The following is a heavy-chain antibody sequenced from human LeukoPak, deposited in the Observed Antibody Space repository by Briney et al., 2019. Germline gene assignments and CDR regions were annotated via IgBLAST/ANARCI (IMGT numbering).Heavy chain of an antibody. CDR3: AHGSYGPGSFDY. V-gene: IGHV1-69*05. CDR2: IIPIFGTA. D-gene: IGHD5-18*01. CDR1: GGTFSSYA. Sequence: PVKVSCKASGGTFSSYAISWVRQAPGQGLEWMGGIIPIFGTANYAQKFQGRVTITTDESTSTAYMELSSLRSEDTAVYYCAHGSYGPGSFDYWGQGTLVTVSS. J-gene: IGHJ4*02.